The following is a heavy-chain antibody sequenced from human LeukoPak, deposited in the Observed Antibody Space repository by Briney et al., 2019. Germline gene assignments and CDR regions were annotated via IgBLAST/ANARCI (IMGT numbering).Heavy chain of an antibody. CDR1: GYTFTSYY. CDR2: INPSGGST. Sequence: ASVKVSYKASGYTFTSYYMHWVRQAPGQGLEWMGIINPSGGSTSYAQKFQGRVTMTRDTSTSTVYMELSSLRSEDTAVYYCARERTTKDTVVVPGARGFDPWGQGTLVTVSS. V-gene: IGHV1-46*01. D-gene: IGHD2-2*01. CDR3: ARERTTKDTVVVPGARGFDP. J-gene: IGHJ5*02.